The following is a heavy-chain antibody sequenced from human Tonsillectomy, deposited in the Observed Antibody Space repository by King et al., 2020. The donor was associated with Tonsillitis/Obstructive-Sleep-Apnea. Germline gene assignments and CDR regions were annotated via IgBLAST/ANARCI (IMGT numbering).Heavy chain of an antibody. D-gene: IGHD2-21*02. J-gene: IGHJ4*02. CDR2: ISGSSSNT. Sequence: VQLVESGGGLVQPGGSLRLSCAASGFSFRIYAMNWVRQAPGKGLEWVSGISGSSSNTFYADSAMGRFTISRDNSKNTLYLHMNSLRAEDTAVYYCASVPPYIGGDYYFDYWGQGALVTVSS. V-gene: IGHV3-23*04. CDR1: GFSFRIYA. CDR3: ASVPPYIGGDYYFDY.